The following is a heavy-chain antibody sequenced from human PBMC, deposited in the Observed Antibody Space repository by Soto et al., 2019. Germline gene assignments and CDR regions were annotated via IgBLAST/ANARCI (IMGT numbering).Heavy chain of an antibody. Sequence: SETLSLTCTVAGGSVSSGRDYWNWIRQPPGKGLEWIGYMYYSGSTNDNPSLKRRVTISIDTSKNQFSLNLSSVTAADTAVYYCARATMVISDYYYGMDVWGQGTTVTVSS. CDR2: MYYSGST. J-gene: IGHJ6*02. CDR3: ARATMVISDYYYGMDV. CDR1: GGSVSSGRDY. D-gene: IGHD3-10*01. V-gene: IGHV4-61*01.